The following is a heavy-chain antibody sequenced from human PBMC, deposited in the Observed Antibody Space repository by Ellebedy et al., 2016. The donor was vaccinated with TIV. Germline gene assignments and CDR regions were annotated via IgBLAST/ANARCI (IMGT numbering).Heavy chain of an antibody. CDR1: GGTFNTFV. D-gene: IGHD1-14*01. CDR3: VRLDHYDAFDI. J-gene: IGHJ3*02. V-gene: IGHV1-69*04. Sequence: SVKVSCXASGGTFNTFVFNWVRQAPGQGLEWMGRIIPLLDVPNYAQKFEGRVTITADKSTSTAYMDLSSLTSDDTAIYYCVRLDHYDAFDIWGQGTMVTVSS. CDR2: IIPLLDVP.